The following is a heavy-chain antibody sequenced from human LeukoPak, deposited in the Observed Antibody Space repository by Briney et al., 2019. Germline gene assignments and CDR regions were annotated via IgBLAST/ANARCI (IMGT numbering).Heavy chain of an antibody. V-gene: IGHV5-51*01. J-gene: IGHJ3*02. CDR2: IYPGDSDT. Sequence: GESLKISCKGSGYSFTSYWIGWVRQMPGKGLEWMGIIYPGDSDTRYSPSFQGQVTISADKSISTAYLQRSSLKASDTAMYYCARSQASIVGALWGAFDIWGQGTMVTVSS. CDR1: GYSFTSYW. CDR3: ARSQASIVGALWGAFDI. D-gene: IGHD1-26*01.